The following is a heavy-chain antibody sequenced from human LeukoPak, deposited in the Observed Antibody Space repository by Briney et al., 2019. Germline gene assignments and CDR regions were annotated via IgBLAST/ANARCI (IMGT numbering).Heavy chain of an antibody. D-gene: IGHD2-2*01. CDR3: ARHPAVVVPTAHFDY. V-gene: IGHV4-39*01. CDR2: VYYTGSA. Sequence: SETLSLTCTVSGGSITSSAYYWGWIRQPPGKGLEWIGSVYYTGSASHNPSLKSRVTVSGDTSKNQLSLKLSSVTAADTAVYYCARHPAVVVPTAHFDYWGQGTLVTVSS. CDR1: GGSITSSAYY. J-gene: IGHJ4*02.